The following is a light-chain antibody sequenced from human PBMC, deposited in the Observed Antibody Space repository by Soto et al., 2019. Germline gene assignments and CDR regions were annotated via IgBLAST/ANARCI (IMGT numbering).Light chain of an antibody. Sequence: EIVMTQSPATLSVSPGEIATLSFSASQNILSNLAWYQQKPGQAPSLLIYGASTRATGVPDRFSGTGSGTEFTLTISSLKSEDYAVYYCQQYKSWPPITFGQGTRLEIK. J-gene: IGKJ5*01. CDR2: GAS. V-gene: IGKV3-15*01. CDR3: QQYKSWPPIT. CDR1: QNILSN.